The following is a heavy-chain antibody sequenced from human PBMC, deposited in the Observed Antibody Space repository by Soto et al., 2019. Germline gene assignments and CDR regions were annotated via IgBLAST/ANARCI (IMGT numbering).Heavy chain of an antibody. V-gene: IGHV3-30*03. D-gene: IGHD3-3*01. J-gene: IGHJ6*02. Sequence: GGSLRLSCAASGFTFSSYGMHWVRQAPGKGLEWVAVISYDGSNKYYADSVKGRFTISRDNSKNTLYPQMNSLRGEDTAVYYCARSITILGMGKYHGMDVWGQGTTVTVSS. CDR3: ARSITILGMGKYHGMDV. CDR2: ISYDGSNK. CDR1: GFTFSSYG.